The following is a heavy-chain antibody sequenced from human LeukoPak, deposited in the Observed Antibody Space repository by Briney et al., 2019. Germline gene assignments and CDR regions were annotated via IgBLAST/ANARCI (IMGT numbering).Heavy chain of an antibody. CDR2: IKQDGSEK. CDR1: GFTFSSYW. J-gene: IGHJ4*02. Sequence: GGSLRLSCAASGFTFSSYWMSWVRQAPGKGLEWVANIKQDGSEKYYVDSVKGRFTISRDNAKNSLYLQMNSLRAEDTAVYYCARDEADGYNSEDFDYWGQGTLVTVSS. D-gene: IGHD5-24*01. V-gene: IGHV3-7*01. CDR3: ARDEADGYNSEDFDY.